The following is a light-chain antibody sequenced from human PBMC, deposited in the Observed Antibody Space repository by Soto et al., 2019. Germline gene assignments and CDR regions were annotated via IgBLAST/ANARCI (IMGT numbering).Light chain of an antibody. J-gene: IGKJ1*01. Sequence: DIQMTQSPSSLSASVGDRVTITCRASQGISTYLNWYQQKPRKAPKLLIYAASSLQSGVPSRFSGSASETDFTLTISSLQPEHSATYSCQQSYSTTWTFGQGTKVDIK. V-gene: IGKV1-39*01. CDR1: QGISTY. CDR2: AAS. CDR3: QQSYSTTWT.